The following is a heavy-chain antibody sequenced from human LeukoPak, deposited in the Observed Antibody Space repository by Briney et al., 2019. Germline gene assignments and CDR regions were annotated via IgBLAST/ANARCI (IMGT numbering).Heavy chain of an antibody. CDR2: IYYSGST. V-gene: IGHV4-59*01. Sequence: SETLSLTCTVSGGSISSYYWSWIRQPPGKGLEWIGYIYYSGSTNYNPSLKSRVTISVDTSKNQFSLKLSSVTAADTAVYYCARDQVGVGASYFDYWGQGTLVTVSS. J-gene: IGHJ4*02. CDR1: GGSISSYY. D-gene: IGHD1-26*01. CDR3: ARDQVGVGASYFDY.